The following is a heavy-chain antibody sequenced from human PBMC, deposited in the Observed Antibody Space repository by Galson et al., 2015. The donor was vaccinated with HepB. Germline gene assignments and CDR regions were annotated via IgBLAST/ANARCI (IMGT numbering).Heavy chain of an antibody. V-gene: IGHV3-15*07. J-gene: IGHJ4*02. D-gene: IGHD1-26*01. CDR2: IKSKTDGGTT. CDR3: TTDVDSGSYFGYYFDY. CDR1: GLTFSSYG. Sequence: SLRLSCAASGLTFSSYGMHWVRQAPGKGLEWVGRIKSKTDGGTTDYAAPVKGRFTISRDDSKNTLYLQMNSLKTEDTAVYYCTTDVDSGSYFGYYFDYWGQGTLVTVSS.